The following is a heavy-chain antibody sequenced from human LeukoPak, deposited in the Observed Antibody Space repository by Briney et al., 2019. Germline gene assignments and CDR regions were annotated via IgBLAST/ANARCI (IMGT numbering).Heavy chain of an antibody. CDR1: GGSISSSSYY. J-gene: IGHJ4*02. CDR2: IYYSGST. CDR3: ARDRRITYCRGDCHDPFGY. V-gene: IGHV4-39*02. Sequence: SETLSLTCTVSGGSISSSSYYWGWIRQPPGKGLEWIGSIYYSGSTYYNPSLKSRVTISVDTSKNQFSLKLSSVTAADTALYYCARDRRITYCRGDCHDPFGYWGQGTLVTVSS. D-gene: IGHD2-21*02.